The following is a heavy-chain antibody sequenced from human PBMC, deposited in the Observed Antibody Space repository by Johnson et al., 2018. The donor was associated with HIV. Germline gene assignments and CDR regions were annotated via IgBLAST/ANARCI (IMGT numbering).Heavy chain of an antibody. CDR2: IWYDGSDK. V-gene: IGHV3-33*06. CDR1: RFTVSSNY. J-gene: IGHJ3*02. Sequence: VQLVESGGGLVQPGGSLRLSCAASRFTVSSNYMTWVRQAPGKGLEWVAVIWYDGSDKYYADSVKGRFTISRDNSKNTLYLQMNSLRAEDTAVYYCAKDKNYGRDGDAFDIWGQGTMVTVSS. CDR3: AKDKNYGRDGDAFDI. D-gene: IGHD3-10*02.